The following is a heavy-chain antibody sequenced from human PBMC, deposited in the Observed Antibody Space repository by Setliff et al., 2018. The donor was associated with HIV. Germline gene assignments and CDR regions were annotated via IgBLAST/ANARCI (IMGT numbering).Heavy chain of an antibody. CDR1: GGSIWSGSYY. J-gene: IGHJ5*02. V-gene: IGHV4-61*09. Sequence: SETLSLTCTVSGGSIWSGSYYWTWIRQPAGKGLEWIGHITASGGATYNPSVKSRVSISLGSPSSEFSLRLTSVSAADTAVYYSARAVVFASGNFWFDPWGPGALVTVSS. CDR3: ARAVVFASGNFWFDP. D-gene: IGHD3-3*01. CDR2: ITASGGA.